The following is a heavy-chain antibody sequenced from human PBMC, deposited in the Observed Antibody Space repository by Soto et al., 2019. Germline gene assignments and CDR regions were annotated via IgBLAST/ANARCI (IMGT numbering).Heavy chain of an antibody. CDR2: MNPNSGNT. V-gene: IGHV1-8*02. CDR3: ARLIFGGVTYYYYMDV. J-gene: IGHJ6*03. D-gene: IGHD3-16*01. CDR1: GYTFTSYD. Sequence: QVQLVQSAAEVKKPGASVKVSCKASGYTFTSYDINWVRQATGQGLEWMGWMNPNSGNTGYAQKFEGRVTRTRNTSISTGYLELSSLRSEDTAVSYCARLIFGGVTYYYYMDVWGKGTTVTVSS.